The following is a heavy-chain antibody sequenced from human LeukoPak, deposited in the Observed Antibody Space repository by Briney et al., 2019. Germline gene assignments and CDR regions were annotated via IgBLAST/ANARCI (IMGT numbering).Heavy chain of an antibody. D-gene: IGHD4/OR15-4a*01. CDR3: AKAGLVRGGALDS. CDR1: GFTFSTYA. CDR2: ITGSDDGT. Sequence: GGSLRLSCAASGFTFSTYAMTWVRQAPGKGLEWVSSITGSDDGTSAADSVKGRFTISRDNSKNTLYLQMNSLRVEDTAVYYCAKAGLVRGGALDSWGQGTLVTVSS. J-gene: IGHJ4*02. V-gene: IGHV3-23*01.